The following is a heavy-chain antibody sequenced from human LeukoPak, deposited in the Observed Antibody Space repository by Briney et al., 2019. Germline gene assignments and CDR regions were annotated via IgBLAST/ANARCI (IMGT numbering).Heavy chain of an antibody. D-gene: IGHD6-6*01. CDR2: ITPIFGTA. Sequence: SVKVSCKASGGTFSSYAISWVRQAPGQGLEWMGGITPIFGTANYAQKLQGRVTITADESTSTAYMELSSLRSEDTAVYYCARGSSSSAYYYYYYGMDVWGQGTTVTVSS. CDR3: ARGSSSSAYYYYYYGMDV. J-gene: IGHJ6*02. V-gene: IGHV1-69*13. CDR1: GGTFSSYA.